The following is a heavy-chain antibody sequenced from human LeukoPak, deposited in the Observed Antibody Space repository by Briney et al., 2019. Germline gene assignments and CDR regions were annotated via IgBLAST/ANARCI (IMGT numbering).Heavy chain of an antibody. V-gene: IGHV4-34*01. CDR2: ISQNGDS. CDR3: ARSNYYDSSGLPSGP. CDR1: GGSISSYY. J-gene: IGHJ5*02. Sequence: PSETLSLTCTVSGGSISSYYWSWIRQSPGRGLEWIAEISQNGDSNYNMSLKSRVTISLDKSKNQVSLKLNSVTAADTAVYYCARSNYYDSSGLPSGPWGQGSLVTVSS. D-gene: IGHD3-22*01.